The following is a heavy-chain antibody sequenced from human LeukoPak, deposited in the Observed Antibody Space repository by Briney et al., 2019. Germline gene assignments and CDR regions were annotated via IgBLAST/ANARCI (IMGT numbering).Heavy chain of an antibody. CDR1: GGSISSYY. CDR3: AGHHPRNTVDF. CDR2: TSDIGSI. J-gene: IGHJ4*02. D-gene: IGHD2/OR15-2a*01. V-gene: IGHV4-59*08. Sequence: SETLSLTCTVSGGSISSYYWSWIRQPPGKGLEWIAYTSDIGSINYNPSLKSRVTISLDTSKNQFSLKLSSVTAADTAVYYCAGHHPRNTVDFWGQGTLVTVSS.